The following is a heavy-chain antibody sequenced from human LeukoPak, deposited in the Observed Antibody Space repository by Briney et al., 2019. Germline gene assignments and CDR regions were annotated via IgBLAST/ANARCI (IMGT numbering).Heavy chain of an antibody. CDR2: ISSSGSTI. CDR1: GFTFSSYE. CDR3: ARGYSSSNDY. Sequence: GGSLRLSCAASGFTFSSYEMNWVRQAPGKGLEWVSYISSSGSTIYYADSVKGRFTISRDKAKNSLYLQMNSPRAEDTAVYYCARGYSSSNDYWGQGTLVTVSS. J-gene: IGHJ4*02. D-gene: IGHD6-13*01. V-gene: IGHV3-48*03.